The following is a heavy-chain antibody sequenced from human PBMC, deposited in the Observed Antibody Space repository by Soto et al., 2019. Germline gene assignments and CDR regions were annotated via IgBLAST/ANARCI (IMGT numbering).Heavy chain of an antibody. CDR3: AKYESATLNPYYFDY. V-gene: IGHV3-23*01. CDR1: GFTFSSYA. Sequence: PGGSLRLSCAASGFTFSSYAMSWVRQAPGKGLELFSAISVSGGSTYYADSVKGRFTISRDNSKNTLYLQMNSLRAEDTAVYYCAKYESATLNPYYFDYWGQGTLVTVSS. D-gene: IGHD1-26*01. CDR2: ISVSGGST. J-gene: IGHJ4*02.